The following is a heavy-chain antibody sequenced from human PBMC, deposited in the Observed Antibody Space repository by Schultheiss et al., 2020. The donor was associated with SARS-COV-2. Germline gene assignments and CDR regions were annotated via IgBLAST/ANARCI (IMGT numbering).Heavy chain of an antibody. CDR3: ARGVRVLWFRELSRRDWFDP. Sequence: SETLSLTCTVSGGSISSGSYFWSWIRQPAGKGLEWIGRMYTSGSTNYNPSLKSRVTISVDTSKNQFSLKLSSVTAADTAVYYCARGVRVLWFRELSRRDWFDPWGQGTLVTVSS. CDR1: GGSISSGSYF. CDR2: MYTSGST. J-gene: IGHJ5*02. V-gene: IGHV4-61*02. D-gene: IGHD3-10*01.